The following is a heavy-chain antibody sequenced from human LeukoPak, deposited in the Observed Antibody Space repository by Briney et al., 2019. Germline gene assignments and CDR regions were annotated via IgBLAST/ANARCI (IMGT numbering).Heavy chain of an antibody. CDR1: GYTFTGYY. CDR2: INPNSGGT. D-gene: IGHD5-12*01. V-gene: IGHV1-2*02. J-gene: IGHJ5*02. Sequence: ASVKVSCKASGYTFTGYYMHWVRQAPGQGLEWMGWINPNSGGTNDAQKFQGRVTMTRDTSISTAYMKLSRLRSDDTAVYYCARDRGDIVATTTNWFDPWGQGTLVTVSS. CDR3: ARDRGDIVATTTNWFDP.